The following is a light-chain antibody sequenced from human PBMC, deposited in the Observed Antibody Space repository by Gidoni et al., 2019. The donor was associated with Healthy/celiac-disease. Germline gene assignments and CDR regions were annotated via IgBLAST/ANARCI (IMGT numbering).Light chain of an antibody. CDR3: QQYYSTPPLT. CDR1: QSVLYSSNNKNY. J-gene: IGKJ4*01. V-gene: IGKV4-1*01. Sequence: DIVMTQSPYSLAVSLGERATITCKSSQSVLYSSNNKNYLAWYQQKPGQPPKLLIYWASTREYGVLERFSGSGCGRDFTLTISSLQAEDVAVYYCQQYYSTPPLTFXGXTKVEIK. CDR2: WAS.